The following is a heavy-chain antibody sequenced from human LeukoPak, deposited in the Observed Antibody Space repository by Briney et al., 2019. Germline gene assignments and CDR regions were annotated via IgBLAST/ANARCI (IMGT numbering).Heavy chain of an antibody. Sequence: GGSLRLSCAASGFTFSDHYMSWIRQAPGKGLEWVSYISSSGSTIYYADPVKGRFTISRDNAKNSLYLQMNSLRAEDTAVYYCASTVDTAMVTSSNYWGQGTLVTVSS. V-gene: IGHV3-11*01. J-gene: IGHJ4*02. CDR2: ISSSGSTI. CDR1: GFTFSDHY. D-gene: IGHD5-18*01. CDR3: ASTVDTAMVTSSNY.